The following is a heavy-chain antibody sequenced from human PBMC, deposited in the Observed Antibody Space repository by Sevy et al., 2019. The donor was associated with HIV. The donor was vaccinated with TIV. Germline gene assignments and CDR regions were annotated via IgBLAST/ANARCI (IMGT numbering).Heavy chain of an antibody. Sequence: SETLSLTCTVSGGSISSYYWSWIRQPPGKGLEWIGYIYYSGSTNYNPSLKSRVTISVDTSKNQFSLKLSSVTAADTAVYYCARGSLGCSGGSCYPVFDYWGQGTLVTVSS. D-gene: IGHD2-15*01. V-gene: IGHV4-59*01. CDR2: IYYSGST. CDR3: ARGSLGCSGGSCYPVFDY. CDR1: GGSISSYY. J-gene: IGHJ4*02.